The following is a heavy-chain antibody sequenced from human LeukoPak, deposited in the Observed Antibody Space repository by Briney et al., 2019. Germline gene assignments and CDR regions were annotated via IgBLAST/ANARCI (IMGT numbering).Heavy chain of an antibody. CDR2: IHPSGSST. CDR3: ARMGMDTAMVTNYLDH. CDR1: GYTFTNNY. D-gene: IGHD5-18*01. J-gene: IGHJ4*02. V-gene: IGHV1-46*01. Sequence: ASVKISCKASGYTFTNNYMHWVRQAPGQGLEWMGVIHPSGSSTNYAQKFQGRVTMTKDTSTSTVYIELNTMRSDDTAVYYCARMGMDTAMVTNYLDHWGQGTLLIVSS.